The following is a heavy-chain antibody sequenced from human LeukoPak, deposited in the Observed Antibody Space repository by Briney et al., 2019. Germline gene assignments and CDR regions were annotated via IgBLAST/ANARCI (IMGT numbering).Heavy chain of an antibody. J-gene: IGHJ4*02. Sequence: GASVKVSCKASGYTFTSYGISWVRQAPGQGLELMGLISAYNGNTNYAQKLQGRVTMTTDTSPSTAYMELRTLRSDDTAVYYCARGGDYGDYVGHFDYWGQGTLVTVSS. V-gene: IGHV1-18*01. CDR2: ISAYNGNT. CDR1: GYTFTSYG. D-gene: IGHD4-17*01. CDR3: ARGGDYGDYVGHFDY.